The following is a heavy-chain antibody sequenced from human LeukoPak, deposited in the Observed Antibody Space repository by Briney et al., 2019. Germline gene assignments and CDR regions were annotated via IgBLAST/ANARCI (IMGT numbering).Heavy chain of an antibody. CDR2: VSWNSGSV. CDR3: AKDVGRLERNPDY. D-gene: IGHD1-1*01. CDR1: GFTFSSHW. Sequence: GGSLRLSCAASGFTFSSHWMHWVRQAPGKGLEWVSGVSWNSGSVGYADSVKGRFTISRDNAKNSLYLQMNSLRAEDTALYHCAKDVGRLERNPDYWGQGTLVTVSS. J-gene: IGHJ4*02. V-gene: IGHV3-9*01.